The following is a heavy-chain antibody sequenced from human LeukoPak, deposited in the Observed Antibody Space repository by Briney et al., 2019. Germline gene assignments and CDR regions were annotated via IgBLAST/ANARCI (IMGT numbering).Heavy chain of an antibody. CDR2: IYPGDSDT. V-gene: IGHV5-51*01. J-gene: IGHJ4*02. CDR3: ARSKDIYSTTFDY. D-gene: IGHD2-15*01. CDR1: GYSFTTYW. Sequence: GESLKISCKGSGYSFTTYWIGWVRQMPGKGLEWMGIIYPGDSDTRYSPSFQGQVTISADKSISTAYLQWSSLKASDTAMYYCARSKDIYSTTFDYWGQGTLVTVSS.